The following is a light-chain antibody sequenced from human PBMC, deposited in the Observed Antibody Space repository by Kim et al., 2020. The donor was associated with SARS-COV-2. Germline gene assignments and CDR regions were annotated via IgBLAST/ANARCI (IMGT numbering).Light chain of an antibody. V-gene: IGLV3-19*01. CDR2: SRN. Sequence: AWYQTVKVTSQGDVLISYYAMCYQQKPRQAPVLVIDSRNNRPSRIPERLSGSTSGNTASLIITGTQAEDEADYYCNSRGGSENVLFGGRTKLTVL. J-gene: IGLJ2*01. CDR1: VLISYY. CDR3: NSRGGSENVL.